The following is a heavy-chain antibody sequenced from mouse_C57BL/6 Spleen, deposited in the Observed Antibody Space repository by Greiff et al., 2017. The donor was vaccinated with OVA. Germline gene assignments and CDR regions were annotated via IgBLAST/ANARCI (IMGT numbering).Heavy chain of an antibody. Sequence: QVQLQQPGAELVMPGASVKLSCKASGYTFTSYWMHWVKQRPGQGLEWIGEIDPSDSYTNYNQKFKGKSTLTVDKSSSTAYMQLSSLTSEDSAVSYCAGSGGSSPAWFAYWGQGTLVTVSA. CDR2: IDPSDSYT. CDR3: AGSGGSSPAWFAY. J-gene: IGHJ3*01. D-gene: IGHD1-1*01. CDR1: GYTFTSYW. V-gene: IGHV1-69*01.